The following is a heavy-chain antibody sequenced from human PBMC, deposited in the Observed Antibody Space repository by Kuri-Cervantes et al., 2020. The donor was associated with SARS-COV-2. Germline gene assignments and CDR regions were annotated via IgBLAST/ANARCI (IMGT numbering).Heavy chain of an antibody. Sequence: GESLKISCAASGFTFSGYAMHWVRQAPGKGLEYVSAISSNGGSTYYADSVKGRFTTSRDNSKNTLYLQMDSLRAEDTAVYYCARDGGLAAAGKFDYWGQGTLVTVSS. D-gene: IGHD6-13*01. V-gene: IGHV3-64*02. CDR2: ISSNGGST. CDR3: ARDGGLAAAGKFDY. CDR1: GFTFSGYA. J-gene: IGHJ4*02.